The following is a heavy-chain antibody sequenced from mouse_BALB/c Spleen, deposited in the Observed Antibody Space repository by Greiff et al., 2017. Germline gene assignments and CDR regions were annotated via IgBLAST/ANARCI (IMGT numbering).Heavy chain of an antibody. V-gene: IGHV2-9*02. Sequence: VMLVESGPGLVAPSQSLSITCTVSGFSLTSYGVHWVRQPPGKGLEWLGVIWAGGSTNYNSALMSRLSISKDNSKSQVFLKMNSLQTDDTAMYYCAREDRDSFAYWGQGTLVTVSA. CDR1: GFSLTSYG. CDR3: AREDRDSFAY. D-gene: IGHD2-14*01. J-gene: IGHJ3*01. CDR2: IWAGGST.